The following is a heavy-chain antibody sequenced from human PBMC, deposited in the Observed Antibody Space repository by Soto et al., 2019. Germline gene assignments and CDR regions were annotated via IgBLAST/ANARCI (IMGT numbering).Heavy chain of an antibody. CDR2: IIPIFGTA. V-gene: IGHV1-69*06. J-gene: IGHJ4*02. CDR1: GGTFSSYA. D-gene: IGHD5-12*01. Sequence: GASVKVSCKASGGTFSSYAISWVRQAPGQGLEWMGGIIPIFGTANYARKFQGRVTITADKSTSTAYMELSSLRSEDTAVYYFARGGDGYNSLFDYWGQGTLVTVSS. CDR3: ARGGDGYNSLFDY.